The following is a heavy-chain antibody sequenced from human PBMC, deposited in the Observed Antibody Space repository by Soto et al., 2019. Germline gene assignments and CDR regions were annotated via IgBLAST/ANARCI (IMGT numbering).Heavy chain of an antibody. D-gene: IGHD5-18*01. V-gene: IGHV3-30-3*01. CDR2: ISYDGSNK. CDR3: ARGGIRRIQLWFCLGY. CDR1: GFTFSSYA. J-gene: IGHJ4*02. Sequence: QVQLVESGGGVVQPGRSLRLSCAASGFTFSSYAMHWVRQAPGKGLEWVAVISYDGSNKYYADSVKGRFTISRDNSKNTLYLQMNSLRAEDTAVYYCARGGIRRIQLWFCLGYWGQGTLVTVSS.